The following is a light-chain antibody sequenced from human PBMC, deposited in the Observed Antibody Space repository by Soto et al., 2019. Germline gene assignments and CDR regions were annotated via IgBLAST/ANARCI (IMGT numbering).Light chain of an antibody. J-gene: IGLJ3*02. CDR3: GTWDSSLSVGV. CDR2: DND. Sequence: QSVLTQPPSVSAAPGQTVTISCSGSISNIGSNDVSWYQQLPGTAPKVLIYDNDKRPSGIPDRFSGSKSGTSATLGITGLQTGDEADYYCGTWDSSLSVGVFGGGTKVTVL. CDR1: ISNIGSND. V-gene: IGLV1-51*01.